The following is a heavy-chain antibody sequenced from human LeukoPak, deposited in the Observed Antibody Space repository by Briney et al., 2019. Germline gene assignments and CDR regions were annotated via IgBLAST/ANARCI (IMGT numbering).Heavy chain of an antibody. CDR3: ARAAAGIGAFDI. Sequence: PSETLSLTCTVSGGSISSYYWSWIRQPPGKGLEWIGYIYYSGSTNYNPSLKSRVTISVDTSKNQFSLKLSSVTAADTAVYYRARAAAGIGAFDIWGQGTMVTVPS. V-gene: IGHV4-59*01. J-gene: IGHJ3*02. CDR2: IYYSGST. CDR1: GGSISSYY. D-gene: IGHD6-13*01.